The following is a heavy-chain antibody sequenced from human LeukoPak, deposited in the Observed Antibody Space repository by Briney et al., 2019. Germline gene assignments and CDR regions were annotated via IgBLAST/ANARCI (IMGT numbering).Heavy chain of an antibody. J-gene: IGHJ4*02. CDR1: GFTFSSYA. CDR2: ISGSGGST. D-gene: IGHD3-16*02. V-gene: IGHV3-23*01. Sequence: GGSLRLSCAASGFTFSSYAMSWVRQAPGKGLEWVSAISGSGGSTYYADSVKGRFTISRDNSKNTVYLQMNSLRAEDTAVYYCAKTFIWGSYRLDYWGQGTLVAVSS. CDR3: AKTFIWGSYRLDY.